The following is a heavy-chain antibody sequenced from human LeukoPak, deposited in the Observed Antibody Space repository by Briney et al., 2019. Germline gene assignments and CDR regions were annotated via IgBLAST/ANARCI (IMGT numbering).Heavy chain of an antibody. Sequence: GGSLRLSCAASGFTFSDYYMSWIRQAPGKGLEWVSYISSSGSTIYYADSVKGRFTISRANAKTSLYLQMNSLRAEDTAVYYCARVMYYYDSSGQTYYFDYWGQGTLVTVSS. J-gene: IGHJ4*02. V-gene: IGHV3-11*04. CDR2: ISSSGSTI. CDR3: ARVMYYYDSSGQTYYFDY. D-gene: IGHD3-22*01. CDR1: GFTFSDYY.